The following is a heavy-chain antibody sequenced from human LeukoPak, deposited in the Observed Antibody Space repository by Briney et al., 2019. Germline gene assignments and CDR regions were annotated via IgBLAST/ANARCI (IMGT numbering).Heavy chain of an antibody. J-gene: IGHJ3*02. CDR3: ARDRDILTGYDAFDI. Sequence: ASVKVSCKASGYTFTSYGISWVRQAPGQGLEWMGWISAYNGNTNYAQKLQGRVTMTTDTSTGTAYMELRSLRSDDTAVYYCARDRDILTGYDAFDIWGQGTMVTVSS. CDR1: GYTFTSYG. CDR2: ISAYNGNT. D-gene: IGHD3-9*01. V-gene: IGHV1-18*01.